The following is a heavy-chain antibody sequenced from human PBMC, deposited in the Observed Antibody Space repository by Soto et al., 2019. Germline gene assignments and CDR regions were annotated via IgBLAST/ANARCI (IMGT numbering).Heavy chain of an antibody. CDR1: GGSFSGYY. CDR2: INHSGST. D-gene: IGHD3-16*02. V-gene: IGHV4-34*01. J-gene: IGHJ4*02. Sequence: QVQLQQWGAGLLKPSETLSLTCAVYGGSFSGYYWSWIRQPPGKGLEWIGEINHSGSTNYNPSLKSRVTISVDTSKILFSLKLSSVTAADTAVYYCARAGYDYIWGSYRHPDYLGQGTLVTVSS. CDR3: ARAGYDYIWGSYRHPDY.